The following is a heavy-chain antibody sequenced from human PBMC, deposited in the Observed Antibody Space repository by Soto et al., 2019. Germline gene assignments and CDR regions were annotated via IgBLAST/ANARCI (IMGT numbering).Heavy chain of an antibody. Sequence: SETLSLTCAVYGGSFSGYYWSWIRQPPGKGLEWIGEINHSGSTNYNPSLKSRVTISVDTSKNQFSLKLSSVTAADTAVYYCARGGGRVSGSYYWVRIGNCLDPWGQGTLVTVSS. CDR3: ARGGGRVSGSYYWVRIGNCLDP. J-gene: IGHJ5*02. CDR1: GGSFSGYY. V-gene: IGHV4-34*01. D-gene: IGHD3-10*01. CDR2: INHSGST.